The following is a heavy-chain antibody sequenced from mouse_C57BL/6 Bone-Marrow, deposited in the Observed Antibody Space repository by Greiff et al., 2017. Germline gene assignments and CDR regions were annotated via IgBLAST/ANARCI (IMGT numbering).Heavy chain of an antibody. J-gene: IGHJ1*03. Sequence: EVQLQESGGGLVKPGGSLKLSCAASGFTFSDYGMHWVRQAPEKGLEWVAYISSGSSTIYYADTVKGRFTISRDNAKNTLFLQMTSLRSEDTAMYYCARDGSSYGDWYFDVWGTGTTVTVSS. CDR3: ARDGSSYGDWYFDV. D-gene: IGHD1-1*01. V-gene: IGHV5-17*01. CDR2: ISSGSSTI. CDR1: GFTFSDYG.